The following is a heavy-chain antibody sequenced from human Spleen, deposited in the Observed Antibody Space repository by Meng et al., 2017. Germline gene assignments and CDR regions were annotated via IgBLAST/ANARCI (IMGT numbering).Heavy chain of an antibody. CDR1: GFSFISYG. D-gene: IGHD3-22*01. Sequence: GGSLRLSCAVSGFSFISYGMAWVRQAPGKGLEWVSDISGIGGRTYYADSVKGRFTISRDNSKNTLYVQMNSLRAEDTAVYYCAKSYYDSSGYHDYWGQGTLVTVSS. CDR3: AKSYYDSSGYHDY. V-gene: IGHV3-23*01. J-gene: IGHJ4*02. CDR2: ISGIGGRT.